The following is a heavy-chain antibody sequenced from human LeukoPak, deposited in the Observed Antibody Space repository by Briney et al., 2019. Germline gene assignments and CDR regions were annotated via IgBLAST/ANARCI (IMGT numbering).Heavy chain of an antibody. CDR2: IIPIFGTA. CDR3: ASWSHDDDYVWGSSEDDAFDI. V-gene: IGHV1-69*05. D-gene: IGHD3-16*01. Sequence: SVKVSCKASGGTFSSYAISWVRQAPGQGLEWMGRIIPIFGTANYAQKFQGRVTITTDESTSTAYMELSSLRSEDTAVYYCASWSHDDDYVWGSSEDDAFDIWGQGTMVTVSS. CDR1: GGTFSSYA. J-gene: IGHJ3*02.